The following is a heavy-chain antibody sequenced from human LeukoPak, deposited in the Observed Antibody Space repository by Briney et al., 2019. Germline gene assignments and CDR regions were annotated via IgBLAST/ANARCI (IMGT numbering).Heavy chain of an antibody. V-gene: IGHV1-69-2*01. J-gene: IGHJ5*02. Sequence: GATVKISCKASGYSFTDYFLHWVQQAPGKGLERMGRVDPEDGETIYAEKFQGRVAITADTSRDTAYMELSSLRSEDTAVYYCTIVGLDYYDTSGYPSWGQGTLVTVSS. CDR1: GYSFTDYF. D-gene: IGHD3-22*01. CDR2: VDPEDGET. CDR3: TIVGLDYYDTSGYPS.